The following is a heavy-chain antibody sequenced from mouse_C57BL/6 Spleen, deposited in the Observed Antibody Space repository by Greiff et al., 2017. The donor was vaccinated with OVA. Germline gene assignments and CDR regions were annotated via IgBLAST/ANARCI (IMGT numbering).Heavy chain of an antibody. CDR3: ASLTGRGAWFAY. Sequence: EVQVVESGPGLVKPSQSLSLTCSVTGYSITSGYYWNWIRQFPGNKLEWMGYISYDGSNNYNPSLKNRISITRDTSKNQFFLKLNAVTTEDTATYYCASLTGRGAWFAYWGQGTLVTVSA. CDR1: GYSITSGYY. J-gene: IGHJ3*01. CDR2: ISYDGSN. V-gene: IGHV3-6*01. D-gene: IGHD4-1*01.